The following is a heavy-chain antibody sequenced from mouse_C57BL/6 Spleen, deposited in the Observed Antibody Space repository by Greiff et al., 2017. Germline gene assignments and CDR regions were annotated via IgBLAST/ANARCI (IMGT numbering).Heavy chain of an antibody. V-gene: IGHV1-20*01. CDR3: ARSPITTVVANFDY. CDR2: INPYTGDT. J-gene: IGHJ2*01. CDR1: GYSFTGYF. D-gene: IGHD1-1*01. Sequence: EVQLQQSGPELVKPGDSVKISCKASGYSFTGYFMNWVMQSPGKSLALIGRINPYTGDTFYNQKFKGKATLTVDKSSSTAHMELRSRTSEDASVYYCARSPITTVVANFDYWGQGTTLTVSS.